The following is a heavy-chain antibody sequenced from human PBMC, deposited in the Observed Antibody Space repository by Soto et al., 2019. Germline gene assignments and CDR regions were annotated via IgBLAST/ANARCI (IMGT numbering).Heavy chain of an antibody. D-gene: IGHD3-9*01. CDR3: ARVERDDILTGNRVPYFDY. V-gene: IGHV3-48*01. J-gene: IGHJ4*02. CDR2: ISSSSSTT. Sequence: MRWVRKTTGKGLEWVSYISSSSSTTYYADSVKGRFTISRDNSKNTLYLQMNSLRAEDTAVYYCARVERDDILTGNRVPYFDYWGQGPLGTGPS.